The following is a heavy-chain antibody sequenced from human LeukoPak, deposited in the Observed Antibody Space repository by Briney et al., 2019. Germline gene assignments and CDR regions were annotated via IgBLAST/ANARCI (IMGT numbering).Heavy chain of an antibody. CDR3: TREAYCGGDCSYYFDY. Sequence: GGSLRLSCAASGFTFSSYAMHWVRQAPGKGLEWVAAISYDGSNKYYADSVKGRFTISRDNSKNTLYLQMISLRAEDTAVYYCTREAYCGGDCSYYFDYWGQGTLVTVSS. CDR1: GFTFSSYA. V-gene: IGHV3-30-3*01. CDR2: ISYDGSNK. J-gene: IGHJ4*02. D-gene: IGHD2-21*02.